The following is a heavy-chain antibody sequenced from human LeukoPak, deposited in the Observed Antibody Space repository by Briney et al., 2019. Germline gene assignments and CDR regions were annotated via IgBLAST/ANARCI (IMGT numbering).Heavy chain of an antibody. D-gene: IGHD3-3*01. CDR2: IRKGGSEI. J-gene: IGHJ4*02. CDR1: GFTFSSYW. CDR3: AKDYRPHDFWSGLVDY. Sequence: PGGSLRLSCAASGFTFSSYWMSWVRQAPGKGLEWAANIRKGGSEIYHADSVRGRFTISRDNAKNSLYLQMNSLRAEDTAVYYCAKDYRPHDFWSGLVDYWGQGTLVTVSS. V-gene: IGHV3-7*01.